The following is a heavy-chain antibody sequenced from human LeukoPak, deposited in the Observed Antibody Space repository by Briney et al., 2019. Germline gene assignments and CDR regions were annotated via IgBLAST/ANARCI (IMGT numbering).Heavy chain of an antibody. CDR1: GYTFTSYD. CDR2: MNPNSGNT. V-gene: IGHV1-8*03. J-gene: IGHJ6*03. Sequence: ASVKVSCKASGYTFTSYDINWVRQATGQGLEWMGWMNPNSGNTGYAQKFQGRVTITRNTSISTAYMGLSSLRSEDTAVYYCARGGYSSSWSSPIYYYYYMDVWGKGTTVTVSS. CDR3: ARGGYSSSWSSPIYYYYYMDV. D-gene: IGHD6-13*01.